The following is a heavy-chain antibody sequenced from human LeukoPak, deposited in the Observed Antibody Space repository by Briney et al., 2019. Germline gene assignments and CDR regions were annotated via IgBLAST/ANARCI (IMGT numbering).Heavy chain of an antibody. CDR2: IIPIFGTA. D-gene: IGHD2-15*01. CDR3: ARAKTGGYCSGGSCYYFDY. J-gene: IGHJ4*02. Sequence: SVKVSCKASGCTVSSYAISWVRQAPGQGLEWMGGIIPIFGTANYAQKFQGRVTITADESTSTAYMELSSLRSEDTAVYYCARAKTGGYCSGGSCYYFDYWGQGTLVTVSS. CDR1: GCTVSSYA. V-gene: IGHV1-69*13.